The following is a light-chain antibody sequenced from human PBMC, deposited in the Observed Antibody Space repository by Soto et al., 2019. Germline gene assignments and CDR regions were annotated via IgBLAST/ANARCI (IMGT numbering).Light chain of an antibody. V-gene: IGKV1-33*01. Sequence: DIQMTQSPSSLSASVGDRVTITSQANEDIRNSLHWYQQKPGKAPNLLIYDASNVETGVPSRFSGSGFGTDFTFTISSLQPEDVATYYCQQYGDLPVTFGPGTKVDIK. CDR1: EDIRNS. CDR3: QQYGDLPVT. CDR2: DAS. J-gene: IGKJ3*01.